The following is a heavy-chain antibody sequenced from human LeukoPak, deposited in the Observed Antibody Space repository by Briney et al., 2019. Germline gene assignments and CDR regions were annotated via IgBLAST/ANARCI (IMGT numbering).Heavy chain of an antibody. CDR2: INGSGGST. CDR3: AKRIQSAMAMGY. CDR1: GFTFSNYA. Sequence: GGSLRLSCAASGFTFSNYALSWVRQAPGKGLEWVSDINGSGGSTYYADSVKGRFTISRDNSKNTMYLQVNSLRAEDTAVYYCAKRIQSAMAMGYWGQGTLVTVSS. D-gene: IGHD5-18*01. J-gene: IGHJ4*02. V-gene: IGHV3-23*01.